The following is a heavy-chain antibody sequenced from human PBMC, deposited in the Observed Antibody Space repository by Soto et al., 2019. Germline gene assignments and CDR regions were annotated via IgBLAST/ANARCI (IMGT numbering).Heavy chain of an antibody. CDR2: ISAYNGNT. CDR1: GYTFTSYG. CDR3: ARDHYGDYDGYYFDY. V-gene: IGHV1-18*01. D-gene: IGHD4-17*01. Sequence: GASVKVCCKASGYTFTSYGSSWVRQAHGQGLEWMGWISAYNGNTNYAQKLRGRVTMTTDTSTSTAYMELRSLRSDDTAVYYCARDHYGDYDGYYFDYWGQGTLVTVSS. J-gene: IGHJ4*02.